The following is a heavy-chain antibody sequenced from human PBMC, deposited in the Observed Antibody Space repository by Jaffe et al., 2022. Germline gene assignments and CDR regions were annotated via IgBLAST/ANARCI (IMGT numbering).Heavy chain of an antibody. CDR1: GFTFSSYE. V-gene: IGHV3-48*03. J-gene: IGHJ4*02. D-gene: IGHD3-22*01. Sequence: EVQLVESGGGLVQPGGSLRLSCAASGFTFSSYEMNWVRQAPGKGLEWVSYISSSGSTIYYADSVKGRFTISRDNAKNSLYLQMNSLRAEDTAVYYCARDFPPRGYDSSGYFDYWGQGTLVTVSS. CDR3: ARDFPPRGYDSSGYFDY. CDR2: ISSSGSTI.